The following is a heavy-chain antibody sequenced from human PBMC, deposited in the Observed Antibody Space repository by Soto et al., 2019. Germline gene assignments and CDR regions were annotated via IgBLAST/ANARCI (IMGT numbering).Heavy chain of an antibody. CDR2: ISGSGSST. CDR3: AKAWGIDY. Sequence: GSLRLSCAASGFTFSSYTMSWVRQAPGKGLEWVSTISGSGSSTYSADSVKGRFTISRDNSKNTLYLQMNSLRVEDTAIYYCAKAWGIDYWGQGTLVTVSS. CDR1: GFTFSSYT. V-gene: IGHV3-23*01. D-gene: IGHD7-27*01. J-gene: IGHJ4*02.